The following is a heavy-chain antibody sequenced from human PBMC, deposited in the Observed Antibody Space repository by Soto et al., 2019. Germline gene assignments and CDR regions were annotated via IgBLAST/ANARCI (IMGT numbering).Heavy chain of an antibody. J-gene: IGHJ5*02. CDR3: AKDRVPSSIAAAGRRVNWFDP. CDR2: ISGSGGST. V-gene: IGHV3-23*01. D-gene: IGHD6-13*01. Sequence: GGSLRLSCAASGFTFSSYAMSWVRQAPGKGLEWVSAISGSGGSTYYADSVKGRFTISRDNSKNTLYLQMNSLRAEDTAVYYCAKDRVPSSIAAAGRRVNWFDPWGQGTLVTVSS. CDR1: GFTFSSYA.